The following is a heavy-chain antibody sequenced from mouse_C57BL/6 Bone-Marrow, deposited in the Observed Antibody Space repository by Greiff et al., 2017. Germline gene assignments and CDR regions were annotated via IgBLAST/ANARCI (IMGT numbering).Heavy chain of an antibody. Sequence: EVKLQESGPGLVKPSQSLSLTCSVTGYSITSGYYWNWIRQFPGNKLEWMGYISYDGSNNYNPSLKNRISITRDTSKNQFFLKLNSVTTEDTATYYCARGRTYYYGSSWFAYWGQGTLVTVSA. V-gene: IGHV3-6*01. CDR2: ISYDGSN. D-gene: IGHD1-1*01. J-gene: IGHJ3*01. CDR1: GYSITSGYY. CDR3: ARGRTYYYGSSWFAY.